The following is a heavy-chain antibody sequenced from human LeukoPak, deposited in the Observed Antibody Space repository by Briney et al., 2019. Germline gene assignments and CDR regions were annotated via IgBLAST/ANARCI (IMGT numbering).Heavy chain of an antibody. V-gene: IGHV3-33*06. J-gene: IGHJ6*02. CDR1: GFTFSSYG. Sequence: PGGSLRLSCAASGFTFSSYGMHWVRQAPGKGLEWVAVIWYDGSNKYYADSVKGRFTISRDNSKNTLNLQMNSLRAEDTAVYYCAKASGPKIAAAGRDYGMDVWGQGTTVTVSS. CDR2: IWYDGSNK. D-gene: IGHD6-13*01. CDR3: AKASGPKIAAAGRDYGMDV.